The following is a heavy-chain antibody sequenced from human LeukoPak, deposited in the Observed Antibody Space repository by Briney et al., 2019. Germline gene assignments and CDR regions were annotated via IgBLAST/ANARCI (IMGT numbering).Heavy chain of an antibody. Sequence: PSGTLCLTCAVYGGSFSGYYWSWIRQPPGKGLEWIGEINRSGSTNYNPSVKSRVTRSVDTSKNQFSLKLSSVTAADTAVYYCARADSGVLGLQQLAEYYYYYYYMDVWGKGTTVTVSS. J-gene: IGHJ6*03. CDR3: ARADSGVLGLQQLAEYYYYYYYMDV. D-gene: IGHD6-13*01. CDR2: INRSGST. V-gene: IGHV4-34*01. CDR1: GGSFSGYY.